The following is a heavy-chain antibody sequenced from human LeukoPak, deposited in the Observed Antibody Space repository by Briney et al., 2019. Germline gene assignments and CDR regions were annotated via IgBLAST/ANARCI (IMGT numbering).Heavy chain of an antibody. CDR1: GYSFTSYW. D-gene: IGHD1-26*01. J-gene: IGHJ4*02. V-gene: IGHV5-51*01. CDR2: IHPSDSDT. CDR3: ARRRSGSYIDY. Sequence: ESLKISCKGSGYSFTSYWIGWVRQMPGKGLEWMGIIHPSDSDTRYSPSFQGQVTISVDKSINTAYLQWSSLKASDTAMYYCARRRSGSYIDYWGQGTLVTVSS.